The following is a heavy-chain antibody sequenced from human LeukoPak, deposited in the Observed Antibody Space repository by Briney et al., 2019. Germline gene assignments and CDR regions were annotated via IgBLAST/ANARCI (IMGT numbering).Heavy chain of an antibody. CDR2: IYGDGTGI. J-gene: IGHJ3*02. CDR3: VRLTTGNAFDI. V-gene: IGHV3-74*01. Sequence: GGSLRLSCTASGFTFSSYWMLWARHGPGKGLVWVSRIYGDGTGIDYADSVKGRFTISRDNAKNTLYLQMNSLRAEDTAVYYCVRLTTGNAFDIWGQGTMVTVSS. D-gene: IGHD1-1*01. CDR1: GFTFSSYW.